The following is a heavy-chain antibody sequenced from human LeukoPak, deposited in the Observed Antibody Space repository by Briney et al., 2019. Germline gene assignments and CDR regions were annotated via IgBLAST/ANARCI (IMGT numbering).Heavy chain of an antibody. Sequence: GASVNVSCKASGYTFTDYYMHWVRQAPGQGLEWMGWINPNSGGTNFAQKFQGRVAMTRDTSISTAYLELGSLRSDDTAVYFCARARWQLVPYFDSWGQGTLVTVSS. D-gene: IGHD6-6*01. CDR2: INPNSGGT. V-gene: IGHV1-2*02. J-gene: IGHJ4*02. CDR1: GYTFTDYY. CDR3: ARARWQLVPYFDS.